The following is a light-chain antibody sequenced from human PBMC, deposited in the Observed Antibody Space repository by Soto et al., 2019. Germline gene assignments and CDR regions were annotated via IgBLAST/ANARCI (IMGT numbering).Light chain of an antibody. Sequence: QSVLTQPPSASGTPGQSVTISCSGSSSKFGRNYVYWYQQLPGTAPKRLIYKNDQRPSGVPDRFSGSKSGASASLAISGLQSEDEADYYCASWGDSLSGYCVFGGGTKLTVL. CDR3: ASWGDSLSGYCV. J-gene: IGLJ3*02. V-gene: IGLV1-47*01. CDR1: SSKFGRNY. CDR2: KND.